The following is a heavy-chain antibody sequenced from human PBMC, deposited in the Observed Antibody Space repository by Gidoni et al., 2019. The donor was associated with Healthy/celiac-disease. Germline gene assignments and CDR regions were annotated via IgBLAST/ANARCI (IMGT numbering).Heavy chain of an antibody. V-gene: IGHV3-30*18. J-gene: IGHJ4*02. Sequence: QVQLVESGGGLVQPGRSLRLSCAASGFTFSSYCINWVRQTPGKGLEWVAVISYDGSNKYYADSVKGRFTISRDNSKNKLYLQMNSRRAEDTAVYYCAKAGGDYGDFDTYFDYWGQGTLVTVSS. CDR2: ISYDGSNK. CDR3: AKAGGDYGDFDTYFDY. D-gene: IGHD4-17*01. CDR1: GFTFSSYC.